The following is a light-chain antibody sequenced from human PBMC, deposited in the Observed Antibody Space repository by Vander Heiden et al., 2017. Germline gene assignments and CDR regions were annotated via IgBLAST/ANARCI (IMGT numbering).Light chain of an antibody. V-gene: IGKV1-33*01. CDR1: QDISNY. Sequence: DSQMTQSPSSLSASVGDRVTLTCQASQDISNYLNWYQQKPGKAPKLLIYDASNLETGVPSRFSGSGSGTDFTFTISSLQPEDIATYYCQQYDNPLFTFGPGTKVXIK. CDR2: DAS. J-gene: IGKJ3*01. CDR3: QQYDNPLFT.